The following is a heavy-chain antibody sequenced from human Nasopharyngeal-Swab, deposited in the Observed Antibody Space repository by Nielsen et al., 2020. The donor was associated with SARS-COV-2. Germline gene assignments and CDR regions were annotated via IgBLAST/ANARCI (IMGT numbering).Heavy chain of an antibody. Sequence: ASVKVSCKASGYTFTDYYMHWVRQAPGKGLEWMGRINPNSGDTKYAQKFQGRVTVTRDKSINTAYMELSRLSSDDTAMYYCARDDGDVPGITGSGPPGGYWGQGTLVTVSS. J-gene: IGHJ4*02. D-gene: IGHD6-13*01. CDR3: ARDDGDVPGITGSGPPGGY. CDR1: GYTFTDYY. V-gene: IGHV1-2*06. CDR2: INPNSGDT.